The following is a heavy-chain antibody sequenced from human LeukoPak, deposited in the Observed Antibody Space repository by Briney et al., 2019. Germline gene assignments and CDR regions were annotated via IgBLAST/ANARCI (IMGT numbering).Heavy chain of an antibody. D-gene: IGHD2/OR15-2a*01. J-gene: IGHJ4*02. Sequence: GGSLRLSCAASGFTVSNNYMSWVRQAPGKGLEWVSVIYSGGSTYYADSVKGRFTISRDNSKNTLHLQMNSLRAEDTAVYYCARPRNSLCDYWGQGTLVTVSS. CDR3: ARPRNSLCDY. CDR2: IYSGGST. V-gene: IGHV3-66*04. CDR1: GFTVSNNY.